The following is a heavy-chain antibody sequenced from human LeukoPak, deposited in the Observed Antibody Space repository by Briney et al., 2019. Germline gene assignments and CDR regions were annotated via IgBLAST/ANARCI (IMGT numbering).Heavy chain of an antibody. CDR3: ARVGGYQLPKFDY. V-gene: IGHV3-48*02. J-gene: IGHJ4*02. CDR2: ISSSSSTI. D-gene: IGHD2-2*01. Sequence: GGSLRLSCAASRFNFNSFARNWVSQAPGKGLEWISYISSSSSTIYYSDSVKGRFSISRDNAKNSVYLEMNSPRDEYTAVYFCARVGGYQLPKFDYWGRGTLVTVSS. CDR1: RFNFNSFA.